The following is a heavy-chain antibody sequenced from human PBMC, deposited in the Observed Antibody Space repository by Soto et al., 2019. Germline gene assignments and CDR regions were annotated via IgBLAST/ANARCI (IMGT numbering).Heavy chain of an antibody. Sequence: PSETLSLTCTVSGGSINSGGYSWTWIRQPPGKGLEWIGFIYHTGTTYYNPSLKSRVTISVDRSKNQFSLKLSSVTAADTAVYYCARTYDGSGPNSGGYSFDIWGQGTMVTVSS. J-gene: IGHJ3*02. CDR2: IYHTGTT. CDR1: GGSINSGGYS. D-gene: IGHD3-22*01. V-gene: IGHV4-30-2*02. CDR3: ARTYDGSGPNSGGYSFDI.